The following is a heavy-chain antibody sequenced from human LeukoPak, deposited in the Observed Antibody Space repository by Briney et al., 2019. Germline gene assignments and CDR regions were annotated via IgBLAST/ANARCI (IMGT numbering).Heavy chain of an antibody. CDR3: TRRAGTDSNGAFDI. CDR1: GGSISSYY. J-gene: IGHJ3*02. D-gene: IGHD6-19*01. V-gene: IGHV4-59*12. CDR2: IYYSGST. Sequence: SETLSLTCTVSGGSISSYYWSWIRQPPGKGLEWIGYIYYSGSTNYNPSLKSRVTISVDTSKNQFSLKLSSVTAADTAVYYCTRRAGTDSNGAFDIWGQGTMVTVSS.